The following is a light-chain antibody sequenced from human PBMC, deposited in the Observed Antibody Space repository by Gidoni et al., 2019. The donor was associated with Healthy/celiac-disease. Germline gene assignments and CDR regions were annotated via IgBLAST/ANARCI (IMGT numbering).Light chain of an antibody. J-gene: IGKJ1*01. Sequence: DIVMTQFPLPLPVTPGEPASISCRSSQSLLHSNGYNYLDWYLQKPGQSPQLLIYLGSNRASGVPDRFSGSGSGTDFTLKISRVEAEDVGVYYCMQALQTPRTFGQGTKVEIK. CDR1: QSLLHSNGYNY. V-gene: IGKV2-28*01. CDR2: LGS. CDR3: MQALQTPRT.